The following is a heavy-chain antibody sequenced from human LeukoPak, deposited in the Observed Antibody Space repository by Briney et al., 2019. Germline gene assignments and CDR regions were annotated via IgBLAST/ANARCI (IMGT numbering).Heavy chain of an antibody. CDR3: ARKVSGSYAFDY. D-gene: IGHD1-26*01. CDR1: GGSISSYY. CDR2: IYYSGST. Sequence: SETLSLTCTVSGGSISSYYWSWIRQPPGKGLEWIGYIYYSGSTNYNPSLKSRVTISVDTSKNQFSLKLSSVTAADTAVYYCARKVSGSYAFDYWGQGTLVTVSS. V-gene: IGHV4-59*08. J-gene: IGHJ4*02.